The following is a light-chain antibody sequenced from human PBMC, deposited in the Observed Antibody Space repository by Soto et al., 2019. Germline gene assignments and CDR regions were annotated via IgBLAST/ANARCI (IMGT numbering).Light chain of an antibody. CDR3: MQALQTPLA. CDR1: QSLLHSNGYNY. V-gene: IGKV2-28*01. J-gene: IGKJ1*01. CDR2: LGS. Sequence: DIVMTQSPLSLPVTPGEPASISCRSSQSLLHSNGYNYLDWYLQKPGQSPQLLVYLGSNRASGVPDRFSGSGSGTDFTLKISRVEAEDVGVYYCMQALQTPLAFCQETKVPIK.